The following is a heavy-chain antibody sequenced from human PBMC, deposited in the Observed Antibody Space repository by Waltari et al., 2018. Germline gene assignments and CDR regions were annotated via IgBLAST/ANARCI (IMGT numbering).Heavy chain of an antibody. CDR2: TSASSGST. V-gene: IGHV3-23*01. CDR3: TKMRRNLPRDIIDN. CDR1: GFIFSRFA. J-gene: IGHJ4*02. Sequence: EVQLLESGGGLVQRGGSLRLSCAVSGFIFSRFAMSWVRHTPVKGLGWVGGTSASSGSTYYADSVQGRFTISRDNSKKRVFLQMNSLRAEDTATYYCTKMRRNLPRDIIDNWGQGTQVIIAS.